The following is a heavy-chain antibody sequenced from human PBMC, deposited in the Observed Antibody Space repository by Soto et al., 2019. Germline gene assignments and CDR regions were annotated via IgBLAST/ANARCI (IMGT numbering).Heavy chain of an antibody. J-gene: IGHJ4*02. CDR1: GFTFSGSA. V-gene: IGHV3-73*02. CDR3: TRRRGYSSGWYYFDY. Sequence: EVQLVESGGGLVQPGGSLKLSCAASGFTFSGSAMHWVRQASGKGLEWVGRIRSKANIYATAYAASVKGRLTISRDDSKNTAYLQMNSLKTEDTAVYYCTRRRGYSSGWYYFDYWGQGTLVTVSS. D-gene: IGHD6-19*01. CDR2: IRSKANIYAT.